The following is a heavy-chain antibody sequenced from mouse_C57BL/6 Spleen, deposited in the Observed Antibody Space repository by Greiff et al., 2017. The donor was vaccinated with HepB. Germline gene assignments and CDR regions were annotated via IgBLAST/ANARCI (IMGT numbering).Heavy chain of an antibody. D-gene: IGHD2-1*01. V-gene: IGHV1-82*01. J-gene: IGHJ4*01. CDR2: IYPGDGDT. CDR3: AIYYGNLGYYAMDY. Sequence: LVESGPELVKPGASVKISCKASGYAFSSSWMNWVKQRPGKGLEWIGRIYPGDGDTNYNGKFKGKATLTADKSSSTAYMQLSSLTSEDSAVYFCAIYYGNLGYYAMDYWGQGTSVTVSS. CDR1: GYAFSSSW.